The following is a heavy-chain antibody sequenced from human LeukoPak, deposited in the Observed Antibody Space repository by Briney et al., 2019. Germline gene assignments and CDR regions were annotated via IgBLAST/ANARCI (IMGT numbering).Heavy chain of an antibody. CDR2: IGTAGDT. V-gene: IGHV3-13*01. D-gene: IGHD4-11*01. Sequence: PGGSLRLSCAASGFTFSSYDMHWVRQATGKGLEWVSAIGTAGDTYYPGSVKGRFTISRENAKNSLYLQMNSLRAGDTAVYYRARQTTVGGLDYWGQGTLVTVSS. CDR3: ARQTTVGGLDY. J-gene: IGHJ4*02. CDR1: GFTFSSYD.